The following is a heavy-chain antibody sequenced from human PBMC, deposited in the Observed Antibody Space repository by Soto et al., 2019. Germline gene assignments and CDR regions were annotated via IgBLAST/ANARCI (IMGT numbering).Heavy chain of an antibody. D-gene: IGHD3-10*01. CDR3: ARVMTGGYYYGMDV. CDR1: GGSISRGGSY. Sequence: QVQLQESGPGLVKPSQTLSLTCTVSGGSISRGGSYWSWIRQHPGKRLEWIGYIYYSGSTYYNPSLMSRVTIPEDTSKNQFFLKLSSVTAADTAVYYYARVMTGGYYYGMDVWGQGTTVTVSS. J-gene: IGHJ6*02. CDR2: IYYSGST. V-gene: IGHV4-31*03.